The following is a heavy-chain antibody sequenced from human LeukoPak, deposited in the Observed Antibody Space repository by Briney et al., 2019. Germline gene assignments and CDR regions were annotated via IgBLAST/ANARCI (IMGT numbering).Heavy chain of an antibody. CDR1: GFTFYNYW. V-gene: IGHV3-7*01. J-gene: IGHJ6*02. D-gene: IGHD6-19*01. CDR3: ARELYSSGWYQTPGGMDV. CDR2: IKGDGSER. Sequence: PGGSLRLSCAASGFTFYNYWMSWVRQAPGKGLEWVACIKGDGSERYHVDSVKGRFTISRDNAKNSLYLQMNSLRAEDTAVYYCARELYSSGWYQTPGGMDVWGQGTTVTVSS.